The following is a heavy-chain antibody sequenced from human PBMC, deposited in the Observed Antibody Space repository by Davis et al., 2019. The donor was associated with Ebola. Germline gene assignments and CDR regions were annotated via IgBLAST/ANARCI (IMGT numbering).Heavy chain of an antibody. CDR2: IRSKANSYAT. Sequence: GESLKISCAASGFTFSGSAMHWVRQASGKGLEWVGRIRSKANSYATAYAASVKARFTISRDDSKNTAYLQMNSLKTEDTAVYYCTGSSGTFDYWGQGTLVTVSS. V-gene: IGHV3-73*01. CDR3: TGSSGTFDY. J-gene: IGHJ4*02. D-gene: IGHD6-19*01. CDR1: GFTFSGSA.